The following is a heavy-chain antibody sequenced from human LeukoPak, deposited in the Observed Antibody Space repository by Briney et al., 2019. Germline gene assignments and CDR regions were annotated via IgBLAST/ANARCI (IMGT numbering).Heavy chain of an antibody. CDR2: IYYSGST. CDR1: GVSISSSSYY. V-gene: IGHV4-39*01. D-gene: IGHD3-10*01. J-gene: IGHJ4*02. CDR3: AITIIRRVITSYYFDY. Sequence: SETLSLTCTVSGVSISSSSYYWGWIRQPPGKGLEWIGTIYYSGSTYYNPSLKSRVTISVDTSKNQFSLKLSSVTAADTAVYYCAITIIRRVITSYYFDYWGQGTLVTVSS.